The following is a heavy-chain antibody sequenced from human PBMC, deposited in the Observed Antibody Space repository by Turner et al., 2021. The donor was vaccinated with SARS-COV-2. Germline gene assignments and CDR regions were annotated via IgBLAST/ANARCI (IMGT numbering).Heavy chain of an antibody. CDR3: ARVSGSSSYYYYGMDV. J-gene: IGHJ6*02. Sequence: EVQLVESGGGLVQPGGSLRLSCAASGFTFSSYSMNWVRQAPGKWLEWVSYISSSSSTIYYADSVKGRFTISRDNAKNSLYLQMNSLRAEDTAVYNCARVSGSSSYYYYGMDVWGQGTTVTVSS. CDR1: GFTFSSYS. D-gene: IGHD6-13*01. CDR2: ISSSSSTI. V-gene: IGHV3-48*04.